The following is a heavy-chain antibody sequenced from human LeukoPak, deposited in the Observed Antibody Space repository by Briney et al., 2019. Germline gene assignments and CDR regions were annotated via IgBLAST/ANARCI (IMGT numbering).Heavy chain of an antibody. J-gene: IGHJ4*02. Sequence: GGSLRLSCAASGFTFSNYAMHWVRQAPGKGLEWVAFIRFDGSNEYYADSVKGRFTISRDNSKNTLSLQMNSLRAEDTAVYYCAKGANLRYFDWLHFDYWGQGTLVTVSS. CDR3: AKGANLRYFDWLHFDY. CDR1: GFTFSNYA. D-gene: IGHD3-9*01. V-gene: IGHV3-30*02. CDR2: IRFDGSNE.